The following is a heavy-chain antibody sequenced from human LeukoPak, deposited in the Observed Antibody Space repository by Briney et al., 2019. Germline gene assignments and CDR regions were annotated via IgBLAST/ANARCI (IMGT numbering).Heavy chain of an antibody. Sequence: ASVKVSCKASGYTFTGYYMHWVRQAPGQGLEWMGWINPNSGGTNYAQKFQGRVTMTRDTSISTAYMELSRLRSDDTAVYYYARLGGNRITIFGVVETHYGMDIWGQGTTVTVSS. J-gene: IGHJ6*02. CDR3: ARLGGNRITIFGVVETHYGMDI. V-gene: IGHV1-2*02. CDR2: INPNSGGT. CDR1: GYTFTGYY. D-gene: IGHD3-3*01.